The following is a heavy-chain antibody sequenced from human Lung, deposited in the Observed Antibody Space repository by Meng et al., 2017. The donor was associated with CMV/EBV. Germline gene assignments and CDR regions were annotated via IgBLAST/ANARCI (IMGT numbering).Heavy chain of an antibody. J-gene: IGHJ6*02. V-gene: IGHV3-21*01. Sequence: GGSLRLSCAASGFIFNNHAMNWVRQAPGKGLEWVSAISGSTPDKWYADSVRGRFTISRDNAKNSLYLEMSSLRAEDTAAYFCVRGSVGYYGMDVWGQGTTVTVSS. CDR2: ISGSTPDK. CDR3: VRGSVGYYGMDV. D-gene: IGHD6-19*01. CDR1: GFIFNNHA.